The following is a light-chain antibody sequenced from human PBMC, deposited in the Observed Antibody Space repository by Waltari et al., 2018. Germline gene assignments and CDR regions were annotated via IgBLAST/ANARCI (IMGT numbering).Light chain of an antibody. CDR2: WAS. CDR3: QQYHSPPYT. J-gene: IGKJ2*01. CDR1: QSVFYSSNNKNY. V-gene: IGKV4-1*01. Sequence: DIVMTQSPDSLAVSLGGRATINCKSSQSVFYSSNNKNYLAWYQHKPGQPPKLLIHWASTRESGVPDRFSGSGSVTDFTLTISSLQAEDVAVYYCQQYHSPPYTFGQGTRLEIK.